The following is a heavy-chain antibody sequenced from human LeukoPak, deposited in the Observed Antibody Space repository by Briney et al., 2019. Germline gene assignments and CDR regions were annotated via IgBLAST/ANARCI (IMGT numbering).Heavy chain of an antibody. J-gene: IGHJ4*02. CDR3: ARHSWLERPRDYFDY. Sequence: SETLSLTCTVSGGSISSGDYYWSWIRQPPGKGLEWIGYIYYSGSTNYNPSLKSRVTISVDTSKNQFSLKLSSVTAADTAVYYCARHSWLERPRDYFDYWGQGTLVTVSS. V-gene: IGHV4-30-4*01. D-gene: IGHD1-1*01. CDR1: GGSISSGDYY. CDR2: IYYSGST.